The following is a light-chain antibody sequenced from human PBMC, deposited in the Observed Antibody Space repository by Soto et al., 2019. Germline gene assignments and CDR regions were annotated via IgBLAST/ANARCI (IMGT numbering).Light chain of an antibody. J-gene: IGKJ1*01. CDR1: QSISRW. V-gene: IGKV1-5*03. Sequence: DIEMTQSPSTLSASGGERFTIXXRASQSISRWLAWYQQKPGKAPNXLIYKAYTLESGVPSRFSGSGSGTEFTLTISSLQPDDFATYYCQQYESYWTFGQGTKVDIK. CDR2: KAY. CDR3: QQYESYWT.